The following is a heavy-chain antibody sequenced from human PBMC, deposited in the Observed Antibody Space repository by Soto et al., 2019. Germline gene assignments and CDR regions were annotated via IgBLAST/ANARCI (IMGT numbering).Heavy chain of an antibody. J-gene: IGHJ4*01. CDR3: TPDSYINMPIVHFDY. CDR1: GFIFSNAW. CDR2: IKSKADGGTT. Sequence: GGSLRLSCAASGFIFSNAWINRVRQAPGKGLEWVGRIKSKADGGTTDFAAPVKGRFAISRDDSKNMMYMEMSSPRTEDTAVYYCTPDSYINMPIVHFDYWGHGTLVTVS. V-gene: IGHV3-15*07. D-gene: IGHD2-2*01.